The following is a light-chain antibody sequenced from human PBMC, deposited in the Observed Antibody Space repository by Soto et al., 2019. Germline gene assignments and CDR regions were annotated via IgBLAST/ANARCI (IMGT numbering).Light chain of an antibody. CDR3: QSYGVSNQV. J-gene: IGLJ3*02. V-gene: IGLV6-57*02. CDR2: KNN. CDR1: SGSIASNY. Sequence: NFMLTQPHSVSESPGKTVTISCTGSSGSIASNYVQWYQQRPGSAPTTVIYKNNERPSGVPDRFSGSIDSSSNSASLTISGLETEDEADYYGQSYGVSNQVFGGGTQLTVL.